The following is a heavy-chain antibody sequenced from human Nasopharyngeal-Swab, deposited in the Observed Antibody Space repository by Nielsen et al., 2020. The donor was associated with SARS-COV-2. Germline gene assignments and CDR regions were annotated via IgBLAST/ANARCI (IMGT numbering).Heavy chain of an antibody. CDR3: AKDWHGSGSYLPYFQH. CDR2: ISGSGSST. CDR1: GFTFISYA. D-gene: IGHD3-10*01. Sequence: GGSLRLSCATSGFTFISYAMSWVRQAPGKGLEWVSAISGSGSSTYYADSVKGRFTISRDNSKNTLYLQMNSLRAEDTAVFYCAKDWHGSGSYLPYFQHWGQGTLVTVAS. V-gene: IGHV3-23*01. J-gene: IGHJ1*01.